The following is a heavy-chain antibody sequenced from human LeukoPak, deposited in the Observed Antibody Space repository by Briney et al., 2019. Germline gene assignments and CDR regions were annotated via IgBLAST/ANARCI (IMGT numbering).Heavy chain of an antibody. Sequence: SGGSLRLSCAASGFTFEDYGMHWVRQAPGKGLEWVSLITGNGVSTYYADSVKGRFIISRDNSKNSLYLQMNSLRTEDTALYYCAKCVYSNIYYWFDPWGQGTLV. V-gene: IGHV3-43*02. CDR2: ITGNGVST. D-gene: IGHD6-13*01. J-gene: IGHJ5*02. CDR3: AKCVYSNIYYWFDP. CDR1: GFTFEDYG.